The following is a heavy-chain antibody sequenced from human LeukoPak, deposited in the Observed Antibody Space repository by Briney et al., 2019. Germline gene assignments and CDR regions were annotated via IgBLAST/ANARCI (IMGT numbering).Heavy chain of an antibody. CDR1: GFTFSSYG. J-gene: IGHJ4*02. Sequence: GGSLRLSCAASGFTFSSYGINWVRQAPGKGLEWLSYIGSSSSTIKYADSVRGRFTISRDNAKNSLFLQMNSLRAEDTAVYYCARESGYIDYWGQGTLVTVSS. CDR3: ARESGYIDY. V-gene: IGHV3-48*01. D-gene: IGHD5-12*01. CDR2: IGSSSSTI.